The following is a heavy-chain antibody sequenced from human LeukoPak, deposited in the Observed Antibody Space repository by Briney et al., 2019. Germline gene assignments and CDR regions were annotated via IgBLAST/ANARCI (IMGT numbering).Heavy chain of an antibody. D-gene: IGHD6-13*01. CDR3: ARDPIAAAKNWFDP. V-gene: IGHV4-34*01. J-gene: IGHJ5*02. Sequence: LETLSLTCAVYGGSFSGYYWSWIRQPPGKGLEWIGEINHSGSTNYNPSLKSRVTISVDTSKNQFSLKLSSVTAADTAVYYCARDPIAAAKNWFDPWGQGTLVTVSS. CDR2: INHSGST. CDR1: GGSFSGYY.